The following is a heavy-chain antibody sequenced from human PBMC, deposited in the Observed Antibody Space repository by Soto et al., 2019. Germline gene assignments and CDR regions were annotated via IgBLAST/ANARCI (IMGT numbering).Heavy chain of an antibody. D-gene: IGHD6-13*01. Sequence: GGSLRLSCAASGFTVSTNYMTWVRQAPGKGLEWVSLIYSGGTTYYADSVKGRFSISRDHSRNTLYLQMNSLRAEDTAVYYCAKEFGSTWIDHWGEGTLVTVSS. CDR1: GFTVSTNY. CDR3: AKEFGSTWIDH. J-gene: IGHJ4*02. CDR2: IYSGGTT. V-gene: IGHV3-66*02.